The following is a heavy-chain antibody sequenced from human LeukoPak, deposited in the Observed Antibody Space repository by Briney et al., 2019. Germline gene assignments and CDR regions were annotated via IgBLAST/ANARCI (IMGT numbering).Heavy chain of an antibody. Sequence: GASLRLSCAASGFTFDDYAMHWVRHAPGKGLEWISLISGDGGSTYYADSVKGRFTISRDNSKNSLYLQMNSLRTEDTALYYCAKDRQQLVQAYFDYWGQGTLVTVSS. D-gene: IGHD6-6*01. CDR2: ISGDGGST. J-gene: IGHJ4*02. CDR1: GFTFDDYA. CDR3: AKDRQQLVQAYFDY. V-gene: IGHV3-43*02.